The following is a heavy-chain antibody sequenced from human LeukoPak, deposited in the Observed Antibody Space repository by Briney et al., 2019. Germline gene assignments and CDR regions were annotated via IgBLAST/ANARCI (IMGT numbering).Heavy chain of an antibody. CDR3: ARVGYCSSTSCYLWMGAFDI. D-gene: IGHD2-2*01. CDR2: IIPIFGTA. Sequence: ASVKVSCKASGGTFSSYAISWVRQAPGQGLEWMGGIIPIFGTANYAQKFQGRVTITADESKSTAYMELSSLRSEDTAVYYCARVGYCSSTSCYLWMGAFDIWGQGTMVTVSS. V-gene: IGHV1-69*13. CDR1: GGTFSSYA. J-gene: IGHJ3*02.